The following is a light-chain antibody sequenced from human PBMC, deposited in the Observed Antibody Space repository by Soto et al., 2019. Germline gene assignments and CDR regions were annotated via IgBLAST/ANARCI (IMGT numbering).Light chain of an antibody. CDR3: QQFNSYPYT. CDR2: DAS. J-gene: IGKJ2*01. V-gene: IGKV1-13*02. CDR1: QGISSA. Sequence: AIQLTQSPSSLSASAGDRVTITCRASQGISSALAWYQQKPGKAPKLLIYDASSMESGVPSRFSGSGSGTDFTLTISSLQPEDFATYYCQQFNSYPYTFGPGTKVEIK.